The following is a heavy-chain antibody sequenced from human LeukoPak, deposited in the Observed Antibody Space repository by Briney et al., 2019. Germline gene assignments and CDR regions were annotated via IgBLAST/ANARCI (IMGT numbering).Heavy chain of an antibody. CDR2: LYNTGDT. J-gene: IGHJ6*03. D-gene: IGHD3-3*01. V-gene: IGHV4-59*02. CDR1: GGSVTNYY. Sequence: SETLSLTCTVSGGSVTNYYWSWIRQPPGKGLEWIGYLYNTGDTRYNPSLKSRVTISVDTSKNQFSLKLSSVTAADTAVYCCARATPRITIFGVAPRYYYMDVWGKGTTVTVSS. CDR3: ARATPRITIFGVAPRYYYMDV.